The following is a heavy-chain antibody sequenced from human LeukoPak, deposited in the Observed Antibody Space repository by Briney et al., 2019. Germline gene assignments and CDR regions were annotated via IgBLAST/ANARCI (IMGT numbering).Heavy chain of an antibody. CDR3: ARLLPLEGGDV. CDR2: INHSGGT. Sequence: SETLSLTCAVYGASFTGYYWSWFRQPPGKGLEWIGEINHSGGTNYNPSLKSRVTISLDTSNNQFSLKLNSVTAADTAVYYCARLLPLEGGDVWGQGTTVTVSS. J-gene: IGHJ6*02. V-gene: IGHV4-34*01. CDR1: GASFTGYY. D-gene: IGHD2-15*01.